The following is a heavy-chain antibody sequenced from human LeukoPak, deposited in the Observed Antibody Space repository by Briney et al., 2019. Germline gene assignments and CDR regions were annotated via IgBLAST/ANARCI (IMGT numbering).Heavy chain of an antibody. V-gene: IGHV3-21*06. CDR3: ARDRPTGASRVFVIQ. D-gene: IGHD5-18*01. CDR2: MSSGGTYI. Sequence: GGSLRLSCAVSGFNFKSYAMTWVRQAPGKGLEWISSMSSGGTYIYYADSVSGRFTISRDNTKNSLYLLMNDLRVEDTALYYCARDRPTGASRVFVIQWGQGTPVTVSS. CDR1: GFNFKSYA. J-gene: IGHJ4*02.